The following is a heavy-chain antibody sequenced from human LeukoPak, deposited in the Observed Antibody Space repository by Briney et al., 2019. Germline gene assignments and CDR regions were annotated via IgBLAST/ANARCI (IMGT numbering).Heavy chain of an antibody. D-gene: IGHD6-19*01. J-gene: IGHJ4*02. CDR3: TKDLMTGFSSGWYFAY. CDR1: GFTFNGYA. Sequence: GGSLRLSCEGSGFTFNGYAFSWVRQAPGKGLEWVAVTGGSGDNTHYADSVKGRFTISRDNSEKRLFLQMNSMRHDYSALYYCTKDLMTGFSSGWYFAYWGQGTLVTVSS. V-gene: IGHV3-23*01. CDR2: TGGSGDNT.